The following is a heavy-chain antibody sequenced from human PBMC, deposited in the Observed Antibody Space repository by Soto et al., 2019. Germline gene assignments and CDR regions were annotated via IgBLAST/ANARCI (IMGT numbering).Heavy chain of an antibody. CDR1: GGSIRTYY. J-gene: IGHJ6*02. D-gene: IGHD2-2*01. CDR2: RYYSGST. V-gene: IGHV4-59*01. Sequence: SETLSLTCTVSGGSIRTYYWSWIRQSPGKGLEWIGHRYYSGSTNYNPSLKSRVTISVDTSRNQFSLNLNSVTAADTALYYCARGMGTNTGARIYGMDVWGQGTAVTVSS. CDR3: ARGMGTNTGARIYGMDV.